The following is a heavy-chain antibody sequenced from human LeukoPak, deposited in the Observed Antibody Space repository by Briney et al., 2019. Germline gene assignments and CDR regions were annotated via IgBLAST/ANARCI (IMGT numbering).Heavy chain of an antibody. D-gene: IGHD1-26*01. CDR1: GFTFSSCA. Sequence: GGSLRLSCAASGFTFSSCAMSWVRQAPGKGLEWVSTIIDSGNSIYYADSVEGRFTISRDNSKDTLYLQMDSLRAGDTAVYYCAKDPIFSGSYGVFDSWGQGTLVTVSS. V-gene: IGHV3-23*01. J-gene: IGHJ4*02. CDR2: IIDSGNSI. CDR3: AKDPIFSGSYGVFDS.